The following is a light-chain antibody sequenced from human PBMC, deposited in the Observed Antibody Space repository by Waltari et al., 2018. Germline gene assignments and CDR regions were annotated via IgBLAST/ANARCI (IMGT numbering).Light chain of an antibody. CDR1: QNLSSNF. Sequence: IVLTQSPGTLSLSPGDKASLSCKASQNLSSNFLAWYRQRPGQPPYLLIHGASKRAAGIPDTFSGSGSGTDFTLTISRLEAEDSAVYYCQQYGTSPYTFGQGTKVEIK. V-gene: IGKV3-20*01. CDR2: GAS. J-gene: IGKJ2*01. CDR3: QQYGTSPYT.